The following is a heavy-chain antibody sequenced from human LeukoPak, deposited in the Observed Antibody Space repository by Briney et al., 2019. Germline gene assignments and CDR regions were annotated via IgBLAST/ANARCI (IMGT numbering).Heavy chain of an antibody. Sequence: ASVKVSCKPSGYTFIDFYIHWVRQAPGQGLEWMGWFNPNSGGTKYAQNFQGRVTMTRDTSITTAYMELSRLRSDDTAVYYCARAFGSGTYALPFWGRGTLVTVSS. CDR1: GYTFIDFY. CDR2: FNPNSGGT. V-gene: IGHV1-2*02. J-gene: IGHJ4*02. D-gene: IGHD3-10*01. CDR3: ARAFGSGTYALPF.